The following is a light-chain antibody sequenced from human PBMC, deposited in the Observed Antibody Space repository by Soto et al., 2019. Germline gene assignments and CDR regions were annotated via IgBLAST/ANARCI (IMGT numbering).Light chain of an antibody. CDR2: ENS. Sequence: QSVLTQPPSVSAAPGQKVTISCSGSSSNIGNNYVSWYQQPPGTAPKLLIYENSERPSGIPDRFSGSKSGTSATLGISELQTGDEADYYCATWDSSLNTGVFGGGTKVTVL. CDR1: SSNIGNNY. V-gene: IGLV1-51*01. CDR3: ATWDSSLNTGV. J-gene: IGLJ3*02.